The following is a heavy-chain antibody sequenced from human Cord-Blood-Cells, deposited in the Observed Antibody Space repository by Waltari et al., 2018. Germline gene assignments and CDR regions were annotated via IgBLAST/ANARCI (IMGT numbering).Heavy chain of an antibody. V-gene: IGHV3-23*01. CDR2: ISGSGGST. J-gene: IGHJ4*02. CDR1: GSPFSRYA. Sequence: EVQLLESGGGLVQPGGSLRLSCAASGSPFSRYAMTWVRQAPGKGLEWVSAISGSGGSTYYADSVKGRFTISRDNSKNTLYLQMNSLRAEDTAVYYCARVGATWYFDYWGQGTLVTVSS. CDR3: ARVGATWYFDY. D-gene: IGHD1-26*01.